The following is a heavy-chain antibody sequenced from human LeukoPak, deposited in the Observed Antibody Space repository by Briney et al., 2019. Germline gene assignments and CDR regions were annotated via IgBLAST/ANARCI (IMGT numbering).Heavy chain of an antibody. CDR1: GFTFTNYA. V-gene: IGHV3-23*01. CDR2: ISGSGGKT. CDR3: AKEYSSSGYFDY. Sequence: GGSLRLSCAASGFTFTNYAISWVRQAPGKGLEWVSAISGSGGKTYYTDSVKGRFTITRDNSKNTLYLQMNSLRAEDTAVYYCAKEYSSSGYFDYWGQGTLVTVSS. D-gene: IGHD6-13*01. J-gene: IGHJ4*02.